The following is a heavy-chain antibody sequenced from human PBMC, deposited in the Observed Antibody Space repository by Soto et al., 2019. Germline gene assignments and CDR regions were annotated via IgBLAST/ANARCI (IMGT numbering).Heavy chain of an antibody. V-gene: IGHV3-30*18. CDR3: AKVYLVGGYDFCTAFDI. CDR2: ISYDGSNK. J-gene: IGHJ3*02. CDR1: GFTFSSYG. Sequence: PGRSLRLSCAASGFTFSSYGMHWVRQAPGKGLEWVAVISYDGSNKYYADSVKGRFTISRDNSKNTLYLQMNSLRAEDTAVYYCAKVYLVGGYDFCTAFDIWGQGTMVTVS. D-gene: IGHD3-3*01.